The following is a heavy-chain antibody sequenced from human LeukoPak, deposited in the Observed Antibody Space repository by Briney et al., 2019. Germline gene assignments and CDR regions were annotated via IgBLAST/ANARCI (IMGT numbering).Heavy chain of an antibody. CDR1: GGSFSGYY. D-gene: IGHD6-13*01. Sequence: SETLSLTCTFYGGSFSGYYWGWIRQPPRKGLEWIGEINHSGSTNYNPSLKSRVTISLDTSKNQFSLKLSSVTAADTAVYYCARKQGGQLVNTRRWFDPWGQGTLVTVSS. CDR3: ARKQGGQLVNTRRWFDP. V-gene: IGHV4-34*01. CDR2: INHSGST. J-gene: IGHJ5*02.